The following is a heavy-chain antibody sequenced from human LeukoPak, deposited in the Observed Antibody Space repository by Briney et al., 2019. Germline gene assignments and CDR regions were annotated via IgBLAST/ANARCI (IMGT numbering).Heavy chain of an antibody. CDR1: GYTFISYY. V-gene: IGHV1-46*01. CDR2: INPSGGST. J-gene: IGHJ4*02. D-gene: IGHD3-3*01. CDR3: AREPRAGVVRFFDY. Sequence: ASVKVSCKASGYTFISYYIHWVRQAPGQGLEWMGIINPSGGSTSYAQKFQGRLTMTRDTSTNTVYMELSSLRSEDTAVYYCAREPRAGVVRFFDYWGQGTLVTVSS.